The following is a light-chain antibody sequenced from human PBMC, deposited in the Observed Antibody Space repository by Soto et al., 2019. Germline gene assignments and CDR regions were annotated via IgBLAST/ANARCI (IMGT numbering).Light chain of an antibody. CDR3: SAYTARRTLA. CDR1: MRDVGAYNL. CDR2: EVR. J-gene: IGLJ3*02. Sequence: QSALTQPASVSGSAGQSITISCSGTMRDVGAYNLVSWYQQHPGTAPKLSIYEVRNRPSGISSRFSGSRSGNTASLTISGLQSEDEGDYYCSAYTARRTLAFGGGTKLTVI. V-gene: IGLV2-14*01.